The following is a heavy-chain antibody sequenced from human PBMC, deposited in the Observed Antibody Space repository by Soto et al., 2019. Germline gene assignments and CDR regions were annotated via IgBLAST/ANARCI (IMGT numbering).Heavy chain of an antibody. J-gene: IGHJ4*02. V-gene: IGHV3-23*01. CDR3: AKDQYSGSPGKPDY. CDR2: ISGTATIT. Sequence: EVQLLESGGGLVQPGGSLRLSCVASGFTFSSYAMSWVRQAPGKGLEWVSGISGTATITYYADSVKGRFTISRDNPKNTLYLQMNSLRVEDTAVYYCAKDQYSGSPGKPDYWGQGILVTVSS. CDR1: GFTFSSYA. D-gene: IGHD1-26*01.